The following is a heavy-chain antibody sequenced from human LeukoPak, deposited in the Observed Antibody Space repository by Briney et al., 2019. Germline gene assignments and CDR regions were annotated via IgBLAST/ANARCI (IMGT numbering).Heavy chain of an antibody. J-gene: IGHJ4*02. CDR2: ISSSSSYI. V-gene: IGHV3-21*01. CDR3: ARGWPPNDYDSSGYGDY. D-gene: IGHD3-22*01. Sequence: GGSLRLSCAASGFIFSSYSMNWVRQAPGKGLEWVSSISSSSSYIYYADSVKGRFTISRDNAKNSLYLQMNSLRAEDTAVYYCARGWPPNDYDSSGYGDYWGQGTLVTVSS. CDR1: GFIFSSYS.